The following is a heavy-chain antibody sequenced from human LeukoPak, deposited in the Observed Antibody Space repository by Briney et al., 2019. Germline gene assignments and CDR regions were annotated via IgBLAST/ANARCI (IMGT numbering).Heavy chain of an antibody. D-gene: IGHD6-13*01. Sequence: SGGSLRLSCAASGFTFSSYEMNWVRQAPGKGLEWVSYISSSASTIYSADSVKGRFTISRDNAKKSLYLQMNSLRAEDTAVYYCARLPGYSSSWYDWYFDLWGRGTLVTVSS. CDR1: GFTFSSYE. V-gene: IGHV3-48*03. CDR2: ISSSASTI. J-gene: IGHJ2*01. CDR3: ARLPGYSSSWYDWYFDL.